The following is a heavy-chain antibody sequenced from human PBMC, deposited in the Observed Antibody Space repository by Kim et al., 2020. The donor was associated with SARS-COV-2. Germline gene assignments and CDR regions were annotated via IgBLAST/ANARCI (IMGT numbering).Heavy chain of an antibody. V-gene: IGHV3-30*04. CDR3: ARVPSFGELLSPGGYYYYGMDV. CDR2: ISYDGSNK. D-gene: IGHD3-10*01. Sequence: GGSLRLSCAASGFTFSSYAMHWVRQAPGKGLEWVAVISYDGSNKYYADSVKGRFTISRDNSKNTLYLQMNSLRAEDTAVYYCARVPSFGELLSPGGYYYYGMDVWGQGTTVTVSS. CDR1: GFTFSSYA. J-gene: IGHJ6*02.